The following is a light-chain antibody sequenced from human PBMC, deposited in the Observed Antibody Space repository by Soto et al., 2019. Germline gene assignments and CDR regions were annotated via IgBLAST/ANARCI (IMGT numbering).Light chain of an antibody. CDR3: HVWDTTNDHPL. Sequence: SYELTQPPSVSVAPGETARITCGGKNIGSKSVHWYQQKTGQAPVLVIYYDSDRPSGIPERSSGANSGNTATLTVSRVEAGDEADYYCHVWDTTNDHPLFGGGTKLTVL. CDR2: YDS. CDR1: NIGSKS. J-gene: IGLJ2*01. V-gene: IGLV3-21*04.